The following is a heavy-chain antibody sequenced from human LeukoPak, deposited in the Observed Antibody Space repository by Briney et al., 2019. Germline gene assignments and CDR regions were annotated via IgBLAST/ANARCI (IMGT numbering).Heavy chain of an antibody. CDR2: THHSGNT. CDR1: GGSISSGDYY. Sequence: SETLSLTCTVSGGSISSGDYYWNWIRQPPGKGLEWIGYTHHSGNTLYNPSLKSRVTTSVDTSKNQFSLSLSSVTAADTAVYYCARVPRSYYYYYHMDVWGKGTTVTVSS. CDR3: ARVPRSYYYYYHMDV. V-gene: IGHV4-61*08. J-gene: IGHJ6*03.